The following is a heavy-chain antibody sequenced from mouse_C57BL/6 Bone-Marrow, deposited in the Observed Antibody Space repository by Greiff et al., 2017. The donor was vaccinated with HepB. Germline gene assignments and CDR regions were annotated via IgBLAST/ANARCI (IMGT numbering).Heavy chain of an antibody. Sequence: VQLKESGPGLVQPSQSLSITCTVSGFSLTSYGVHWVRQSPGKGLEWLGVIWSGGSTDYNAAFISRLSISKDNSKSQVFFKMNSLQADDTAIYYCARSLDYGSSSAWFAYWGQGTLVTVSA. CDR1: GFSLTSYG. J-gene: IGHJ3*01. CDR2: IWSGGST. D-gene: IGHD1-1*01. CDR3: ARSLDYGSSSAWFAY. V-gene: IGHV2-2*01.